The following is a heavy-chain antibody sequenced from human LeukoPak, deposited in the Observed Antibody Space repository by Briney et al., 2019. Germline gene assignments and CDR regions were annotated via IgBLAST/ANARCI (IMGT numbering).Heavy chain of an antibody. CDR3: AREGLELPLGAFDI. Sequence: SETLSLTCAVYGGSFSGYYWSWIRQPPGKGLEWIGEINHSGSTNYNPSLKSRVTISVDTSKNQFSLKLSSVTAADTAVYYCAREGLELPLGAFDIWGQGTMVTVSS. CDR1: GGSFSGYY. J-gene: IGHJ3*02. D-gene: IGHD3-16*01. CDR2: INHSGST. V-gene: IGHV4-34*01.